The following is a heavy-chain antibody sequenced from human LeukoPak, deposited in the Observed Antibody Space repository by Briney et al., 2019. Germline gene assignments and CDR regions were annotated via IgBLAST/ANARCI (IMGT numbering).Heavy chain of an antibody. V-gene: IGHV4-61*02. CDR2: IYSSGST. D-gene: IGHD2-2*01. Sequence: SETLSLTCTVSGGSISSGSYYWSWIRQPAGKGLEWIGRIYSSGSTYYNPSLKSRVTISVDTSKNQFSLKLSSVTAADTAVYYCARNSYAPDYMDVWGKGTTVTISS. J-gene: IGHJ6*03. CDR3: ARNSYAPDYMDV. CDR1: GGSISSGSYY.